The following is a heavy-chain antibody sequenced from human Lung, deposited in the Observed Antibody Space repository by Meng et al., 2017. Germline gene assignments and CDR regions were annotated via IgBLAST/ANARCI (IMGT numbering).Heavy chain of an antibody. CDR1: DYTFTGYG. V-gene: IGHV1-18*01. Sequence: HVQLLQAGAEVKQPGAALQVSCKAPDYTFTGYGVCWVRQAPGQGLEWMAWLGAHPGDTSFAPKFLGRVTVTADTATATAYMELRSLRSDDTAVYYCARGTPGRSYCDYWGLGTLVTVSS. CDR2: LGAHPGDT. CDR3: ARGTPGRSYCDY. D-gene: IGHD3-10*01. J-gene: IGHJ4*02.